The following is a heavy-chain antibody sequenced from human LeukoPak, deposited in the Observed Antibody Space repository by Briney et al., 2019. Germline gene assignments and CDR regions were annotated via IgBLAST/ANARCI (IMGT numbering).Heavy chain of an antibody. D-gene: IGHD6-13*01. CDR2: INPNSGGT. V-gene: IGHV1-2*06. J-gene: IGHJ4*02. CDR3: AREVAAAGSAIDY. CDR1: GYTFTGYC. Sequence: ASVKVSCKASGYTFTGYCMHWVRQAPGQGLEWMGRINPNSGGTNYAQKFQGRVTMTRDTSISTAYMELSRLRSDDTAVYYCAREVAAAGSAIDYWGQGTLVTVSS.